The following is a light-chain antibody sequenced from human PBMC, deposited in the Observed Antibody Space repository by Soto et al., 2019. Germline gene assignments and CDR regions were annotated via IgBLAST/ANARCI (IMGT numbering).Light chain of an antibody. CDR3: QQYNNWPPWT. CDR1: QSVGSN. Sequence: EIVLTQSPATLSLSPGERATLSCRASQSVGSNLAWHQQRPGQAPRLLIYGASTRATGVPARFSGGGSGTEFTLTISSLQSEDFAVYYCQQYNNWPPWTFGQGTKVDIK. J-gene: IGKJ1*01. CDR2: GAS. V-gene: IGKV3D-15*01.